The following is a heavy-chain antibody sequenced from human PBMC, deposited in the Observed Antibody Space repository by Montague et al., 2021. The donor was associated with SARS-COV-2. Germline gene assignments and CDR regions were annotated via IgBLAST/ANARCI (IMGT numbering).Heavy chain of an antibody. CDR3: ARDPSRQPLLYPIGDYYYGMDV. V-gene: IGHV4-39*07. CDR2: IYYSGST. J-gene: IGHJ6*02. Sequence: SETLSLTCTVSGGSISSSSYYWGWIRQAPGKGLEWIGSIYYSGSTYYNPSLKSRVTISVDTSKNSFSLKMSSVTAADTAVYYCARDPSRQPLLYPIGDYYYGMDVWGQGTTVTVSS. D-gene: IGHD2-2*02. CDR1: GGSISSSSYY.